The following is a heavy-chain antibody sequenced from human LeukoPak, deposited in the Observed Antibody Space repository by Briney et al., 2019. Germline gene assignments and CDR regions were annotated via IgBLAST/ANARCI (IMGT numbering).Heavy chain of an antibody. CDR2: IYSGGST. CDR1: GFTVSSNY. V-gene: IGHV3-66*01. Sequence: GGSLRLSCAASGFTVSSNYMSWVRQAPGKGLEWVSIIYSGGSTYYADSVKGRFTISRDNSNNTLYPQMNSLRAEDTAVYYCAKNWNYDYWGQGTLVTVSS. J-gene: IGHJ4*02. CDR3: AKNWNYDY. D-gene: IGHD1-7*01.